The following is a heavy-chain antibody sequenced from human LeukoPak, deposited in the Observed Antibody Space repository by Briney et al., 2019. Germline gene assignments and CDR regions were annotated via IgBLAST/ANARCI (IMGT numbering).Heavy chain of an antibody. D-gene: IGHD6-6*01. J-gene: IGHJ6*02. V-gene: IGHV3-30*03. CDR3: ARGSYIAARLNYYYGMDV. CDR1: GFTFSSYG. CDR2: ISYDGSNK. Sequence: GGSLRLSCAASGFTFSSYGMHWVRQAPGKGLEWVAVISYDGSNKYYADSVKGRFTISRDNSKNTLYLQMNSLRAEDTAVYYCARGSYIAARLNYYYGMDVWGQGTTVTVSS.